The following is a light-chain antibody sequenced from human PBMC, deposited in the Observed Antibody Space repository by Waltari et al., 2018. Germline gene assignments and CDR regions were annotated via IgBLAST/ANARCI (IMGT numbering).Light chain of an antibody. Sequence: QLVLTQSPSVSASLGASVKLTCTLSSGHSSNVIAWHQQQPGKGPRYLMKVNSDGSHSKGDEIPDRFSGSSSGPERYLTISRLQSDDEADYYCQTGGHGTWVFGGGTKLTVL. J-gene: IGLJ3*02. CDR1: SGHSSNV. CDR2: VNSDGSH. V-gene: IGLV4-69*01. CDR3: QTGGHGTWV.